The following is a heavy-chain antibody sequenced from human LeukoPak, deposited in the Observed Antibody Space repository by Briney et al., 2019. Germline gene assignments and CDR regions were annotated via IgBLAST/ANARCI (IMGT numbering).Heavy chain of an antibody. V-gene: IGHV3-48*04. CDR2: ISSSSSTI. J-gene: IGHJ4*02. Sequence: GGSLRLSCVASGITYSSYSMNWVRQAPGKGLEWVSYISSSSSTIYYADSVKGRFTISRDNAKNSLYLQMNSLRAEDTAVYYCARHSTWGYFDYWGQGTLVTVSS. CDR1: GITYSSYS. D-gene: IGHD5/OR15-5a*01. CDR3: ARHSTWGYFDY.